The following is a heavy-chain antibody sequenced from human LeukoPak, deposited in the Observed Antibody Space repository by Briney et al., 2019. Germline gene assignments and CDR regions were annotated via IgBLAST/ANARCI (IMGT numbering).Heavy chain of an antibody. CDR2: ISTYNGKT. CDR3: ARNDDYVWGTYRNFDY. J-gene: IGHJ4*02. Sequence: GASVTVSCKASGYTFTRHGISWVRQAPGQGLEWMGWISTYNGKTNYAQKLQGRVTMTTDTSTSTAYMELRSLRSDDTAVYYCARNDDYVWGTYRNFDYWGQGTLVTVSS. V-gene: IGHV1-18*01. D-gene: IGHD3-16*02. CDR1: GYTFTRHG.